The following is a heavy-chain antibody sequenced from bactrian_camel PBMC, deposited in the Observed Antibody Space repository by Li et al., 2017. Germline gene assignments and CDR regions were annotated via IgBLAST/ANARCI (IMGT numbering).Heavy chain of an antibody. Sequence: HVQLVESGGGSVQVGGSLRLSCVASGDTIGRYCMGWFRQIPDKEREAVAGIESDGSTSYADSVKGRFTISQIDARNTVYLQMNNLQPGDTAMYFCAKFFGQVNYHCYDGLRDTSKGPRDWGQGTQVTVS. V-gene: IGHV3S56*01. D-gene: IGHD3*01. CDR3: AKFFGQVNYHCYDGLRDTSKGPRD. CDR2: IESDGST. CDR1: GDTIGRYC. J-gene: IGHJ4*01.